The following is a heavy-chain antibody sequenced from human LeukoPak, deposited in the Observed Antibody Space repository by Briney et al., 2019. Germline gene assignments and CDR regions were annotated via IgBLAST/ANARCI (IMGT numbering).Heavy chain of an antibody. V-gene: IGHV3-30*18. Sequence: PGGSLRLSCAASGFTFSSYGMHWVRQAPGKGLEWVAVISYDGSNKYYADSVKGRFTISRDNPKNTLYLQMNSLRAEDTAVYYCVKDLRLVRVLDYWGQGTLVTVSS. CDR1: GFTFSSYG. D-gene: IGHD6-19*01. J-gene: IGHJ4*02. CDR3: VKDLRLVRVLDY. CDR2: ISYDGSNK.